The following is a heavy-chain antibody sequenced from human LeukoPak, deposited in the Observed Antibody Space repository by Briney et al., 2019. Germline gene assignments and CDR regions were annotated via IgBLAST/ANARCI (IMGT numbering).Heavy chain of an antibody. Sequence: PSETLSLTCTVSGGSISSSSYYWGWIRQPPGKGLEWIGSIYYSGSTYYNLSLKSRVTISVDTSKNHFSLKLSSVTAADTAVYYCARKGGVDTAMDYYFDYWGQGTLVTVSS. CDR3: ARKGGVDTAMDYYFDY. V-gene: IGHV4-39*07. CDR2: IYYSGST. D-gene: IGHD5-18*01. J-gene: IGHJ4*02. CDR1: GGSISSSSYY.